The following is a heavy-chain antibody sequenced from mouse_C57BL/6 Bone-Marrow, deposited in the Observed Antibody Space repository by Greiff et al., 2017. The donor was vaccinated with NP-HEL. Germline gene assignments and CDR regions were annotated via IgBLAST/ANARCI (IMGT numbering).Heavy chain of an antibody. J-gene: IGHJ3*01. D-gene: IGHD2-2*01. CDR2: IRLKSDNYAT. CDR1: GFTFSNYW. V-gene: IGHV6-3*01. Sequence: EVQRVESGGGLVQPGGSMKLSCVASGFTFSNYWMNWVRQSPEKGLEWVAQIRLKSDNYATHYAESVKGRFTISRDDSKSSVYLQMNNLRAEDTGIYYCTADYGYDAGFAYWGQGTLVTVSA. CDR3: TADYGYDAGFAY.